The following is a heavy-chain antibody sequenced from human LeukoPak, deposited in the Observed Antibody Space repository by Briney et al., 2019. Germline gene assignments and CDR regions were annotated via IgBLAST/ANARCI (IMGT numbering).Heavy chain of an antibody. CDR1: GGTFSSYA. CDR3: ARHRLPRIYYDSSGYYHAAFDI. D-gene: IGHD3-22*01. Sequence: ASVKVSCKASGGTFSSYAISWVRQAPGQGLEWMGGIIPIFGTANYAQKFQGRVTMTTDSSTSTAYMELRSLRSDDTAVYYCARHRLPRIYYDSSGYYHAAFDIWGQGTMVTVSS. CDR2: IIPIFGTA. J-gene: IGHJ3*02. V-gene: IGHV1-69*05.